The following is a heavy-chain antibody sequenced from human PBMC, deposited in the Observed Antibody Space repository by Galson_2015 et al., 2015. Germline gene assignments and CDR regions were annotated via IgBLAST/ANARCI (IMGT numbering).Heavy chain of an antibody. D-gene: IGHD2-2*01. V-gene: IGHV3-53*01. CDR3: ASGDCSNTSCYGRLDY. J-gene: IGHJ4*02. CDR2: IYSVGST. Sequence: SLRLSCAASGFTVSSNYMSWVRQAPGEGLEWVSVIYSVGSTYYADSVQGRFTISRDNSKNTLYLQMNSLRAEDTAVYYCASGDCSNTSCYGRLDYWGQGTLVTVSS. CDR1: GFTVSSNY.